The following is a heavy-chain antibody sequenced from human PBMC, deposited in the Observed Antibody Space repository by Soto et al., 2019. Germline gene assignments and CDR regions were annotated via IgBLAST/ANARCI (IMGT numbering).Heavy chain of an antibody. J-gene: IGHJ6*02. CDR3: ARYRYYYDSSGWGGYYYYGMDV. Sequence: ASVKVSCKASGYTFTSYGISWVRQAPGQGLEWMGWISPYNGDTNYAQNLQGRVTMTTDTSTSTAYMELRSLRSDDTAVYYCARYRYYYDSSGWGGYYYYGMDVWGQGTTVTVSS. V-gene: IGHV1-18*01. CDR2: ISPYNGDT. D-gene: IGHD3-22*01. CDR1: GYTFTSYG.